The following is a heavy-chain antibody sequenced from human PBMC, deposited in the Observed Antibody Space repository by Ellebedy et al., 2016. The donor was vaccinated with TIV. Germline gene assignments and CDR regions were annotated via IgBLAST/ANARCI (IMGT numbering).Heavy chain of an antibody. V-gene: IGHV4-34*01. Sequence: SETLSLXCTVSGGSISSYYWSWIRQPPGKGLEWIGEINHSGSTNYNPSLKSRVTISVDTSKNQFSLKLSSVTAADTAVYYCARDLSGVLDYWGQGTLVTVSS. CDR3: ARDLSGVLDY. D-gene: IGHD7-27*01. J-gene: IGHJ4*02. CDR2: INHSGST. CDR1: GGSISSYY.